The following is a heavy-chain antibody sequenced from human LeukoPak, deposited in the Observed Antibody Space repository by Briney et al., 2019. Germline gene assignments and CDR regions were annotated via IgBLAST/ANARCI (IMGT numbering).Heavy chain of an antibody. CDR2: IYYSGST. CDR1: GGSISSYY. Sequence: SETLSLTCTVSGGSISSYYWSWIRQPPGKGLEWIGYIYYSGSTNYNPSLKSRVTISVDTSKNQFSLRLSSVTAADTAVYYRARGHIVVVPAATPFDIWGQGTMVTVSS. CDR3: ARGHIVVVPAATPFDI. V-gene: IGHV4-59*01. J-gene: IGHJ3*02. D-gene: IGHD2-2*01.